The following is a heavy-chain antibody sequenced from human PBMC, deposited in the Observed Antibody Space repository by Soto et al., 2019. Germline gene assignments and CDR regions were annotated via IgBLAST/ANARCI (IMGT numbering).Heavy chain of an antibody. D-gene: IGHD2-15*01. J-gene: IGHJ4*02. CDR1: GASISSTNW. CDR2: IYHTGST. CDR3: ATLPPRIVVVVLPIPT. V-gene: IGHV4-4*02. Sequence: QVQLQESGPRLVKPSGTLSLTCAVSGASISSTNWWTWVRQPPGKGLEWIGEIYHTGSTKYNPSLKSRVTISPDKSNDQFSLNLRSVTAAATAVYYCATLPPRIVVVVLPIPTWGQGTLVTVSS.